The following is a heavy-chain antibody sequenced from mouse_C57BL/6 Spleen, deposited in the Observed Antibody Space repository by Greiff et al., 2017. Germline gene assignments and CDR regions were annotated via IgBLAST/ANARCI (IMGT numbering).Heavy chain of an antibody. CDR2: IHPNSGST. CDR1: GYTFTSYW. V-gene: IGHV1-64*01. CDR3: AREGFYGSSSSWFAY. J-gene: IGHJ3*01. Sequence: QVQLQQPGAELVKPGASVKLSCKASGYTFTSYWMHWVKQRPGQGLEWIGMIHPNSGSTNYNEKFKSKATLTVDKSSSTAYMQLSSLTSEDSAVYYCAREGFYGSSSSWFAYWGQGTLVTVSA. D-gene: IGHD1-1*01.